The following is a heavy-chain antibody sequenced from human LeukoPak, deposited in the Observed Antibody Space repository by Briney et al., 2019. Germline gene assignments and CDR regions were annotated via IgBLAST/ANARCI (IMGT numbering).Heavy chain of an antibody. CDR1: GGSLNNYH. J-gene: IGHJ4*02. V-gene: IGHV4-59*01. Sequence: SETLSLTCAVSGGSLNNYHWSWIRQPPGKGLEWIGCIYHSGSTNYNPSLNSRVTMSVDTSKNQFSLRLSSVTAADTAVYYCARDKDYGGNSPYFDYWGQGTLVTVSS. CDR3: ARDKDYGGNSPYFDY. CDR2: IYHSGST. D-gene: IGHD4-23*01.